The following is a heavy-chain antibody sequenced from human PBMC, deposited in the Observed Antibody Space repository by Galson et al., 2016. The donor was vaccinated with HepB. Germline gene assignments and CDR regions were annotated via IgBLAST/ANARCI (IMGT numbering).Heavy chain of an antibody. CDR3: ARGGYYDSSGSLRY. V-gene: IGHV1-18*04. CDR2: ISAYTGKT. Sequence: SVKVSCRASGYIFTNYAISWVRQAPGQGLEWMGWISAYTGKTNYPQKFQGRVAMTTDTSTSTAYMELSSLRSEDTAVYFCARGGYYDSSGSLRYWGQGTLVTVSS. D-gene: IGHD3-22*01. J-gene: IGHJ4*02. CDR1: GYIFTNYA.